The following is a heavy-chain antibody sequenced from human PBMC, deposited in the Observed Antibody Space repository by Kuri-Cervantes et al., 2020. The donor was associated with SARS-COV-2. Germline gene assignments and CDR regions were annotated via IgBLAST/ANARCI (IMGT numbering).Heavy chain of an antibody. CDR3: ATAVITFGGVIALFDY. Sequence: GESLKISCAASGFTFDDYTMHWVRQAPGKGLEWVSLISWDGGSTYYADPVKGRFTISRDNSKNSLYLQMNSLRTEDTALYYCATAVITFGGVIALFDYWGQGTLVTVSS. D-gene: IGHD3-16*02. V-gene: IGHV3-43*01. CDR2: ISWDGGST. J-gene: IGHJ4*02. CDR1: GFTFDDYT.